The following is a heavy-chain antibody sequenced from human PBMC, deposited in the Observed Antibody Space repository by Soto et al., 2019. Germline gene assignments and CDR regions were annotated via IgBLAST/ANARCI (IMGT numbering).Heavy chain of an antibody. CDR1: GITFSSYS. CDR3: ATDPLDGYNYLNWFDP. J-gene: IGHJ5*02. Sequence: AGGSLRRSGAASGITFSSYSMNWVRQAPGKGLEWVSYISSGSSTIYFADSVKGRFTISRDNSKNTLYLQMNSLRAEDTAVYYCATDPLDGYNYLNWFDPWGQGTLVTVSS. D-gene: IGHD5-12*01. CDR2: ISSGSSTI. V-gene: IGHV3-48*01.